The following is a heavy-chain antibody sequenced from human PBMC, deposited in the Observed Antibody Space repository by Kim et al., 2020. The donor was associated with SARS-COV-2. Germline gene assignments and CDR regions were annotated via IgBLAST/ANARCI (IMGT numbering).Heavy chain of an antibody. J-gene: IGHJ6*02. CDR3: ARDHRSYGMDV. D-gene: IGHD6-19*01. CDR2: IYYSGST. Sequence: SETLSLTCTVSGGSISSGGYYWSWIRQHPGKGLEWIGYIYYSGSTYYNPSLKSRVTISVDTSKNQFSLKLSSVTAADTAVYYCARDHRSYGMDVWGQGTTVTVSS. V-gene: IGHV4-31*03. CDR1: GGSISSGGYY.